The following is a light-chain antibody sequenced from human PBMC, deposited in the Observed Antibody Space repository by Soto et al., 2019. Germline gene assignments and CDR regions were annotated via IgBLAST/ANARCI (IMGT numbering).Light chain of an antibody. Sequence: QSVLSQPASVSGSPGKSIAISCTGTSSDVGGYNYVSWHQQHPGKAPKVLISVVSNRPSGVSNRFSGSKSGNTASLTISGLQAEEEADYYCSSYRSGGTFVFGSGTKVTVL. V-gene: IGLV2-14*01. CDR3: SSYRSGGTFV. CDR1: SSDVGGYNY. J-gene: IGLJ1*01. CDR2: VVS.